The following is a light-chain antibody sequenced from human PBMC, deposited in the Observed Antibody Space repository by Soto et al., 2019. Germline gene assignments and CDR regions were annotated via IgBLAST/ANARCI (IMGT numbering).Light chain of an antibody. CDR3: QQYGRSPPYT. CDR2: GSS. J-gene: IGKJ2*01. Sequence: EVVLTQSPGTLSLSPGERATLSCRASQSVSNNYFAWYQQKPGQAPRLLIFGSSDRATGIPARFSGSGSGTDFTLTISRLEPEDFAVYYCQQYGRSPPYTFGQGTKLEIK. CDR1: QSVSNNY. V-gene: IGKV3-20*01.